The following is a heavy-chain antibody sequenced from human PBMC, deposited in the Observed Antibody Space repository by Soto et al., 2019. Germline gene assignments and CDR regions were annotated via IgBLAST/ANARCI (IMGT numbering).Heavy chain of an antibody. V-gene: IGHV1-18*01. J-gene: IGHJ6*02. Sequence: QVQLVQSGAEVKKPGASVKVSCKASGYTFTNYGISWVRQAPGQGLEWMGWISAYNGNTNYAQKLRGKVTLTTDTSTSTGYLELRSPRSDDTAVYYCATDGGYSHGMDVWGQGTTVTVSS. CDR3: ATDGGYSHGMDV. D-gene: IGHD3-16*01. CDR1: GYTFTNYG. CDR2: ISAYNGNT.